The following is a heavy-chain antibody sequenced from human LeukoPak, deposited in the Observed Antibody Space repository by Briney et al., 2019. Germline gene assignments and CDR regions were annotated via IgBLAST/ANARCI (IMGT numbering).Heavy chain of an antibody. CDR2: INPNNGDT. CDR1: GYTFTNYF. V-gene: IGHV1-2*02. J-gene: IGHJ4*02. Sequence: ASVKVSCKASGYTFTNYFIHWVRQAPGQGLEWMGWINPNNGDTASAQNFQGRVTLTSDTSTCTAYMELRRLRYDDTAVYYCARGEVAMADWGQGARVTVSS. CDR3: ARGEVAMAD. D-gene: IGHD5-12*01.